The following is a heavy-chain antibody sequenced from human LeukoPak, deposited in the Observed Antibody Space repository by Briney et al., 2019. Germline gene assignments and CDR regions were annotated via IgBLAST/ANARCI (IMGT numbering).Heavy chain of an antibody. V-gene: IGHV3-23*01. CDR1: GFTFSCYA. CDR2: ISGSGGST. D-gene: IGHD5-24*01. J-gene: IGHJ4*02. CDR3: ANRDGYLPYNFDY. Sequence: GGSLRLSCAASGFTFSCYAMSWVRQAPGKGLEWVSAISGSGGSTYYADSVKGRFTISRDNSKNTLYLQMNGLRAEDTAVYYCANRDGYLPYNFDYWGQGTLVTVSS.